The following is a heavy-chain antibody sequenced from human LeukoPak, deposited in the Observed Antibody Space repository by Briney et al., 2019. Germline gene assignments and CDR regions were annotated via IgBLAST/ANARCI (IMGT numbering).Heavy chain of an antibody. Sequence: GGSLRLSCAASGFTFSSYWMSWVRQAPGKGLEWVANIKQDGSEKYYVDSVKGRFTISRDNAKNSLYLQMNSLRAEDTAVYYCARGSEYSYGYYYYYGMDVWGQGTTVTVSS. D-gene: IGHD5-18*01. J-gene: IGHJ6*02. CDR3: ARGSEYSYGYYYYYGMDV. CDR2: IKQDGSEK. V-gene: IGHV3-7*01. CDR1: GFTFSSYW.